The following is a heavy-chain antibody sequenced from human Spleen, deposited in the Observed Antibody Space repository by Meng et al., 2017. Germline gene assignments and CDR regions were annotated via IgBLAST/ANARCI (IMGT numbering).Heavy chain of an antibody. CDR3: AKEVGEAAAYDTFDI. CDR2: ITGSGGST. J-gene: IGHJ3*02. V-gene: IGHV3-23*01. D-gene: IGHD6-13*01. Sequence: GESLKISCAASGFTFSNYGMTWVRQAPGKGLEWVSAITGSGGSTYYAGSVKGRFTISRDNSNTILYLQMNSLRAEDTAVYYCAKEVGEAAAYDTFDIWGQGTMVTVSS. CDR1: GFTFSNYG.